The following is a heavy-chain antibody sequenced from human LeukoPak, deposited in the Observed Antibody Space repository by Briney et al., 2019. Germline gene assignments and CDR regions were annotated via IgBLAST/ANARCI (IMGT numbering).Heavy chain of an antibody. J-gene: IGHJ4*02. CDR1: GYTFTGYY. Sequence: ASVKVSCKASGYTFTGYYMHWVRQAPGQGLEWMGWINPNSGGTNYAQKFQGRVTMTRDTSISTAYMELSRLRSDDTAVYYCAREDIAGAYFDYWGQGTLATVSS. CDR3: AREDIAGAYFDY. CDR2: INPNSGGT. V-gene: IGHV1-2*02. D-gene: IGHD6-13*01.